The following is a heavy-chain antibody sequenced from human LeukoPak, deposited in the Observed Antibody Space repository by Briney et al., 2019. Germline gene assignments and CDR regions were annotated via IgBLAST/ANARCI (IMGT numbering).Heavy chain of an antibody. CDR3: ARDSFYSGSDY. CDR2: VSYSGSS. Sequence: SETLSLTCTVSGGSVSSGRYYWSWIRQPPGKGLEWIGYVSYSGSSNYNPSLKSRVTISVDTSKNKFSLKLSSVTAADTAVYFYARDSFYSGSDYWGQGTLVTVSS. CDR1: GGSVSSGRYY. V-gene: IGHV4-61*01. D-gene: IGHD1-26*01. J-gene: IGHJ4*02.